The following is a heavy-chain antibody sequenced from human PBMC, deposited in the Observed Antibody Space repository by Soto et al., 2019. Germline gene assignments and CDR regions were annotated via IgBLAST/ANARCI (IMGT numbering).Heavy chain of an antibody. V-gene: IGHV4-39*01. CDR2: IYYSGST. J-gene: IGHJ3*02. D-gene: IGHD4-17*01. Sequence: QLQLQESGPGLVKPSETLSLTCTVSGGSISSSSYYWGWIRQPPGKGLEWIGSIYYSGSTYYNPSLKSRVTISVDTSKNQFSLKLSSVTAADTAVYYCARHDPALYGDYGDAFDIWGQGTMVTVSS. CDR3: ARHDPALYGDYGDAFDI. CDR1: GGSISSSSYY.